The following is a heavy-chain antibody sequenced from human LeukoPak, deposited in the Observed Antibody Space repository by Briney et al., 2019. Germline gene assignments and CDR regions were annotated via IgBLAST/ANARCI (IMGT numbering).Heavy chain of an antibody. Sequence: SETQSLTCTVSGGSISSGGYYWSWIRQHPGKGLEWIGYIYYSGSTYYNPSLKSRVTISVDTSKNQFSLKLSSVTAADTAVYCCARGYYDSSGYYYHLPPYFDYWGQGTLVTVSS. V-gene: IGHV4-31*03. CDR3: ARGYYDSSGYYYHLPPYFDY. CDR2: IYYSGST. D-gene: IGHD3-22*01. CDR1: GGSISSGGYY. J-gene: IGHJ4*02.